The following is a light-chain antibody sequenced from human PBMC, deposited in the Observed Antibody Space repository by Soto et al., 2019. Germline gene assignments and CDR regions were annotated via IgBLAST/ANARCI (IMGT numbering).Light chain of an antibody. Sequence: VLTQSPGTLSLSPGEVATLSCRASQSVASDLAWYLQKPGQPPRLLIYDASIRATGIPDRISGSGSERDFTLTISRLEPEDAAVYYCQQYLNSPRTFGPGTKLEIK. V-gene: IGKV3-20*01. CDR1: QSVASD. CDR3: QQYLNSPRT. J-gene: IGKJ1*01. CDR2: DAS.